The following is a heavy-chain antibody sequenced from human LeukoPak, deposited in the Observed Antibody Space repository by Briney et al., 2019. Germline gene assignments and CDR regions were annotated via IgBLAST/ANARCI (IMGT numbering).Heavy chain of an antibody. CDR1: GFTFSKYW. J-gene: IGHJ4*02. D-gene: IGHD6-19*01. Sequence: GGSQRLSCAASGFTFSKYWMLWVRQAPGKGLESVSRVNTDGTVTTYADSVKGRFTVSRDNADNTMFLQMNSVRDEDTAVYYCATKQWLAPPPDSWGQGTPVTVSS. CDR3: ATKQWLAPPPDS. CDR2: VNTDGTVT. V-gene: IGHV3-74*01.